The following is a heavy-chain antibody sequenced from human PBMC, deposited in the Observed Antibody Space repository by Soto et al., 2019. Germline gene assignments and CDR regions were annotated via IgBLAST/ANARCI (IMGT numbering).Heavy chain of an antibody. CDR2: ISSSGGST. CDR3: AKGQPATVTYFDS. D-gene: IGHD2-21*02. V-gene: IGHV3-23*01. J-gene: IGHJ4*02. CDR1: EFTFSLYA. Sequence: EVQLLESGGGLVQPGGSLRLSCAASEFTFSLYAMSWVRQAPGKGLEWVSGISSSGGSTYYADSVKGRFTISRDKSKSMLYLQMNVLRAEDTAIYYCAKGQPATVTYFDSWGQGTLVTVSS.